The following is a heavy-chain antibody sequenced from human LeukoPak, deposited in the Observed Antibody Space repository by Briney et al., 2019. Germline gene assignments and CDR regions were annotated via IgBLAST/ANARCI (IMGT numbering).Heavy chain of an antibody. CDR3: ARALLGYCSSTSCLIHYMDV. D-gene: IGHD2-2*01. CDR1: GGSISSGSYY. CDR2: IYTSGST. V-gene: IGHV4-61*02. Sequence: PSQTLSLTCTVSGGSISSGSYYWSWIRQPAGKGLEWIGRIYTSGSTNYNPSLKSRVTISVDTSKNQFSLKLSSVTAADTAVYYCARALLGYCSSTSCLIHYMDVWGKGTTVTVSS. J-gene: IGHJ6*03.